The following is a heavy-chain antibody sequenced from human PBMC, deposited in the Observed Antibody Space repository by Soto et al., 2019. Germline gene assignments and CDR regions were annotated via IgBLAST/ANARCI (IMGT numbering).Heavy chain of an antibody. CDR1: GGSISSSSYY. D-gene: IGHD6-13*01. Sequence: SETLSLTCTVSGGSISSSSYYWGWIRQPPGKGLEWIGSIYYSGSTYYNPSLKSRVTISVDTSKNQFSLKLSSVTAADTAVYYCARITTVKGAAAGFYYYYGMDVWDQGTTVTVSS. CDR2: IYYSGST. CDR3: ARITTVKGAAAGFYYYYGMDV. V-gene: IGHV4-39*01. J-gene: IGHJ6*02.